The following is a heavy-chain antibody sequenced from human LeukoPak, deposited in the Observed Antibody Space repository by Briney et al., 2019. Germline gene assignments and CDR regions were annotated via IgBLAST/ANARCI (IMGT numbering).Heavy chain of an antibody. CDR3: AKALYGEPIIDY. CDR1: GFTFSSYA. V-gene: IGHV3-23*01. Sequence: GGSLRLSCAASGFTFSSYAMSWVRQAPGKGLEWVSAISGSGGSTYYADSVKGRFTISRDNSKNTQYLQMNSLRAEDTAVYYCAKALYGEPIIDYWGQGTLVTVSS. CDR2: ISGSGGST. J-gene: IGHJ4*02. D-gene: IGHD3-16*01.